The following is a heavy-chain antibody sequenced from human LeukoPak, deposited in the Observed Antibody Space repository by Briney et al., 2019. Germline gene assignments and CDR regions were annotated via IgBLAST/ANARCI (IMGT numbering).Heavy chain of an antibody. CDR1: GFTFSNYA. Sequence: GGSLRLSCAASGFTFSNYAMSWVRQAPGKGLEWVSAVSGRDTSTYYTDSVKGRFTISRDNSKNTLYLQMNSLGAEDTAIYYCAKWGDYDVLTGYYDSDYWGQGTLVTVSS. CDR2: VSGRDTST. J-gene: IGHJ4*02. V-gene: IGHV3-23*01. D-gene: IGHD3-9*01. CDR3: AKWGDYDVLTGYYDSDY.